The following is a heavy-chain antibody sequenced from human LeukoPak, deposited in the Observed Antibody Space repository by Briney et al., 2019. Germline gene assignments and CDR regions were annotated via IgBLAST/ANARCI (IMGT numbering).Heavy chain of an antibody. V-gene: IGHV3-30*04. D-gene: IGHD3-10*02. CDR2: ILYDGSNK. J-gene: IGHJ6*04. Sequence: GGSLRLSCAASGFTFSSYAMHWVRQAPGEGLEWVAVILYDGSNKYYADSVKGRFTISRDNAKNTLYLQMNSLRAEDTAVYYCAELGITMIGGVWGKGTTVTISS. CDR1: GFTFSSYA. CDR3: AELGITMIGGV.